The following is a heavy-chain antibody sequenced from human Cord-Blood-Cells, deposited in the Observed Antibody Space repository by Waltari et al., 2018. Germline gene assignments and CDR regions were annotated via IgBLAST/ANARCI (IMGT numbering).Heavy chain of an antibody. CDR3: ARESPYGGNTYWYFDL. V-gene: IGHV3-53*01. CDR1: GFTVSSNY. D-gene: IGHD4-17*01. CDR2: IYSGGST. J-gene: IGHJ2*01. Sequence: EVQLVVPGGGLIQPGGSLRLSCAASGFTVSSNYMSWVRQAPGKGLEWVSVIYSGGSTYYADSVKGRFTISRDNSKNTLYLQMNSLRAEDTAVYYCARESPYGGNTYWYFDLWGRGTLVTVSS.